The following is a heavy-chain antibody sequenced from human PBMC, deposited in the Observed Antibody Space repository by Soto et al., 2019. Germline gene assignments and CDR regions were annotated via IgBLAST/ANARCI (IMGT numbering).Heavy chain of an antibody. CDR1: GFTFSSYS. CDR2: ISISSRYI. Sequence: EVQLVDSGGGLVKPGGSLRLSCAASGFTFSSYSMNWVRQAPGKGLECVSSISISSRYIYYADSVKGRFTRSRENAKNALYLQLNSLRAADTAVYYCARLPSDYDSSPFDYCGQGTLVTLSS. D-gene: IGHD3-22*01. J-gene: IGHJ4*02. V-gene: IGHV3-21*01. CDR3: ARLPSDYDSSPFDY.